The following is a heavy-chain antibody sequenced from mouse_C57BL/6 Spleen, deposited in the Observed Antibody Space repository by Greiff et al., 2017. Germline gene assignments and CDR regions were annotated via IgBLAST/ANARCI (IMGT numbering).Heavy chain of an antibody. D-gene: IGHD2-1*01. CDR1: GFNIKDDY. Sequence: EVQLQQSGAELVRPGASVKLSCTASGFNIKDDYMHWVKQRPEQGLEWIGWIDPENGDTEYASKFQGKATITADTSSNTAYLQRSSLTSEDTAVYYCTTDYGNYRAMDYWGQGTSVTVSS. CDR2: IDPENGDT. V-gene: IGHV14-4*01. J-gene: IGHJ4*01. CDR3: TTDYGNYRAMDY.